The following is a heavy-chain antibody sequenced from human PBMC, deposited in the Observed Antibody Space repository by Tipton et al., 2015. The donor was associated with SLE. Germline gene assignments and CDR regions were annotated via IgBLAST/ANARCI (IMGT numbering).Heavy chain of an antibody. D-gene: IGHD3-10*01. CDR2: IYYSGHS. CDR1: GGSISRSTYF. Sequence: TLSLTCTVSGGSISRSTYFWDWIRQPPGKGLEWIGKIYYSGHSYYNPSLKSRVTIFVDTSMNQFSLRLSSVTAADTAVYYCARGSGVDYFDYWGQGTLVTVSS. J-gene: IGHJ4*02. CDR3: ARGSGVDYFDY. V-gene: IGHV4-39*01.